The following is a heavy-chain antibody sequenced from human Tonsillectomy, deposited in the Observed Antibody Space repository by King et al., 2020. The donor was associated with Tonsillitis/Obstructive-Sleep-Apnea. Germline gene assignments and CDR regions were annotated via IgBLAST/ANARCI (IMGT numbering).Heavy chain of an antibody. CDR2: IYWDDDK. V-gene: IGHV2-5*02. CDR3: AHVLTSAGYSSSWYWFDP. J-gene: IGHJ5*02. CDR1: GFSLSTSGVG. D-gene: IGHD6-13*01. Sequence: TLKESGPTLVKPTQTLTLTCTFSGFSLSTSGVGVGWIRQPPGKALELLALIYWDDDKRYSPFLKSRLTITKDTTKNQVGLTITNMDPVDTSTYYCAHVLTSAGYSSSWYWFDPWGQGTLVTVSS.